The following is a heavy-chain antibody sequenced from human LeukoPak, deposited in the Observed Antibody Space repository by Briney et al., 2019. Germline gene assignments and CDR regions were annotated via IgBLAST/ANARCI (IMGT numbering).Heavy chain of an antibody. CDR2: ISNTGST. D-gene: IGHD4-11*01. CDR3: ARAVGNYTIDY. J-gene: IGHJ4*02. V-gene: IGHV4-59*01. CDR1: GGSIRSYY. Sequence: PSETLSLSCTVSGGSIRSYYWSWFRQPPGKGLEWIAYISNTGSTKYNPSLRSRVTISGDTSQNQFSLKLSAVTAADAAVEYCARAVGNYTIDYWGQGALVTVSS.